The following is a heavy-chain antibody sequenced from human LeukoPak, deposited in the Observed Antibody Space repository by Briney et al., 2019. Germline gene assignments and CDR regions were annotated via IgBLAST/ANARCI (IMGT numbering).Heavy chain of an antibody. D-gene: IGHD5-24*01. CDR3: AGHGYNFPFDY. J-gene: IGHJ4*02. Sequence: GGSLRLSCAASGFTFSSYAMSWVRQAPGKGLEWVSVIYSGGSTYYADSVKGRFTISRDNSKNTLYLQMNSLRAEDTAVYYCAGHGYNFPFDYWGQGTLVTVSS. V-gene: IGHV3-53*01. CDR1: GFTFSSYA. CDR2: IYSGGST.